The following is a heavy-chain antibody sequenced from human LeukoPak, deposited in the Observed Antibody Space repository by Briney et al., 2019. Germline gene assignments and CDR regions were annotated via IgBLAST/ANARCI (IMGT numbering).Heavy chain of an antibody. CDR3: AGRVFRLNWFDP. CDR1: GGSMSSHY. V-gene: IGHV4-59*11. D-gene: IGHD3-16*01. Sequence: PSETLSLTCTVSGGSMSSHYWSWIRQPPGKGLELIGYISNSGITNYSPSLKSRLTISLDTSKSQFSLNLSSVTAADTAVYFCAGRVFRLNWFDPWGQGILVTVSS. CDR2: ISNSGIT. J-gene: IGHJ5*02.